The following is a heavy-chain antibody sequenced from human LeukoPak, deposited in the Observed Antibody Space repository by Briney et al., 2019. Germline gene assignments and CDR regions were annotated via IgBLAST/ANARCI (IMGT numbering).Heavy chain of an antibody. CDR2: IYYTGST. D-gene: IGHD3-22*01. V-gene: IGHV4-59*12. CDR1: GGSISGSH. CDR3: ARDPGDSSGYYYFDY. Sequence: TTSETLSLTCLVSGGSISGSHWSWIRQPPGKGLEFIGHIYYTGSTKYNPSLKSRVTISVDKSKNQFSLKLSSVTAADTAVYYCARDPGDSSGYYYFDYWGQGTLVTVSS. J-gene: IGHJ4*02.